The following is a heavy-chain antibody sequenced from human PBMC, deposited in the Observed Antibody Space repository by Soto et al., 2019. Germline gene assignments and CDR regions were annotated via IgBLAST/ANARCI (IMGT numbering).Heavy chain of an antibody. CDR3: ARVRLSIAVNDALDV. D-gene: IGHD3-3*02. V-gene: IGHV3-30*02. CDR1: AFPFSRSA. Sequence: ESGGGVVQPGGSLSLSCAASAFPFSRSAMHWLRQAPGKGLEWVAVIPHDGATEYYADSVKGRFTVSRDNSKRTLSLQMNSLRPEDTAVYYCARVRLSIAVNDALDVWGQGTTVTVSS. J-gene: IGHJ3*01. CDR2: IPHDGATE.